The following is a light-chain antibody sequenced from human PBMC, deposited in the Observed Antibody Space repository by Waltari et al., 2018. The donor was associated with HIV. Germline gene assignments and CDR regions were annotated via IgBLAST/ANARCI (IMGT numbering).Light chain of an antibody. CDR2: AAS. CDR3: QQAYSFPHT. J-gene: IGKJ2*01. CDR1: QFISTS. V-gene: IGKV1-12*01. Sequence: TITCRASQFISTSLAWYQQRPSRAPKLLIFAASRLQSGVPSRFSGGGSGTQFTLTINRLQPEDLATYYCQQAYSFPHTFGQGT.